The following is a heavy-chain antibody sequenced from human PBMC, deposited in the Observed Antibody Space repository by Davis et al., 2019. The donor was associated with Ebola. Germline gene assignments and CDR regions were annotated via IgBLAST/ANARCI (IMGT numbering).Heavy chain of an antibody. V-gene: IGHV3-7*01. D-gene: IGHD5-24*01. CDR1: GFTFSSYW. CDR3: ARGIGRWLQPYDY. CDR2: IKQDGSEK. Sequence: GESLKISCAASGFTFSSYWMSWVRQAPGKGLEWVANIKQDGSEKYYVDSVKGRFTISRDNAKNSLYLQMNSLRAEDTAVYYCARGIGRWLQPYDYWGQGTLVTVSS. J-gene: IGHJ4*02.